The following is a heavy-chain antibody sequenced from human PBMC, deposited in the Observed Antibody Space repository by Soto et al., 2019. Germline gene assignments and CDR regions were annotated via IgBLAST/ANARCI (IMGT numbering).Heavy chain of an antibody. V-gene: IGHV1-69*04. Sequence: SVKVSCKASGGTFSSYTISWVRQAPGQGLEWMGRIIPILGIANYAQKFQGRVTITADKSTSTAYMELSSLRSEDTAVYYCARDRYDFWSGDPSTDYYYIDVWGKGTTVTVSS. D-gene: IGHD3-3*01. CDR2: IIPILGIA. CDR3: ARDRYDFWSGDPSTDYYYIDV. J-gene: IGHJ6*03. CDR1: GGTFSSYT.